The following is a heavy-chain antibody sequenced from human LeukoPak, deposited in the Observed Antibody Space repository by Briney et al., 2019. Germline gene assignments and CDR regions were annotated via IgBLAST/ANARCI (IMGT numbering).Heavy chain of an antibody. CDR3: AKDRPNYYGSNGHYYRRDGDY. CDR2: ITSSGDGT. CDR1: GFTFSIYA. V-gene: IGHV3-23*01. Sequence: HTGGSLRLSCAASGFTFSIYAMSWVRQAPGKGLQWVSSITSSGDGTYYADSVKGRFTISRDDSENMLYLQVNSLRVEDTAVYFCAKDRPNYYGSNGHYYRRDGDYWGQGTLVTVSS. J-gene: IGHJ4*02. D-gene: IGHD3-22*01.